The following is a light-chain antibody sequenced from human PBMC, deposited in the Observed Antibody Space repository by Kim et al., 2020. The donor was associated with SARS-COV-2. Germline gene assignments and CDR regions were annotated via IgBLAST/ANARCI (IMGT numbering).Light chain of an antibody. V-gene: IGLV10-54*01. CDR2: RRN. Sequence: QAGLTQPPSVSKALGQTDTLICTGNSNNVGNEGAVWLQQHQGHPPKLLSGRRNKWPSEISERLSASRSGSTASLTITGLQPEDEADYYCSSWDASLSALVFGVGTKLTVL. CDR1: SNNVGNEG. J-gene: IGLJ3*02. CDR3: SSWDASLSALV.